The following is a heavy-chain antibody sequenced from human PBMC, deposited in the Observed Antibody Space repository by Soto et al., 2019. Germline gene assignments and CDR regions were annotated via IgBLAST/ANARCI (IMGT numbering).Heavy chain of an antibody. CDR2: VYYSGST. J-gene: IGHJ4*02. D-gene: IGHD3-9*01. V-gene: IGHV4-39*01. Sequence: SETLSLTCTVSGGSVRSSSCYWGWVRQPPGKGLEWIGSVYYSGSTYYNPSLESRVTISVDKSKNQFSLKLMSLSAADTAVYYCGRLEGLATISYYFDYWGQGALVTVS. CDR1: GGSVRSSSCY. CDR3: GRLEGLATISYYFDY.